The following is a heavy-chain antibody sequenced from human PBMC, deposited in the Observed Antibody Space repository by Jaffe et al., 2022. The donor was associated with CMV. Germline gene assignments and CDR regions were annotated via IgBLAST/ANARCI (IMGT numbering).Heavy chain of an antibody. Sequence: QLQLQESGPGLVKPSETLSLTCTVSGGSISSSSYYWGWIRQPPGKGLEWIGSIYYSGSTYYNPSLKSRVTISVDTSKNQFSLKLSSVTAADTAVYYCARQALPIVVGWSWFDPWGQGTLVTVSS. J-gene: IGHJ5*02. CDR2: IYYSGST. V-gene: IGHV4-39*01. CDR1: GGSISSSSYY. D-gene: IGHD2-15*01. CDR3: ARQALPIVVGWSWFDP.